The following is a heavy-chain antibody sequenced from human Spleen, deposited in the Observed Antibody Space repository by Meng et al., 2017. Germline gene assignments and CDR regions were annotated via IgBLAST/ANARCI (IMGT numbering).Heavy chain of an antibody. J-gene: IGHJ4*02. CDR1: EFTFSSYW. Sequence: GESLKISCAVSEFTFSSYWMQWVRQAPGKGLEWVSQINGDGSSTSYADSVRGRLSISRDNAKNTLYLQMNSLTAEDTAVYYCARGGLPAAYDYWGQGTLVTVSS. D-gene: IGHD2-21*01. CDR2: INGDGSST. V-gene: IGHV3-74*01. CDR3: ARGGLPAAYDY.